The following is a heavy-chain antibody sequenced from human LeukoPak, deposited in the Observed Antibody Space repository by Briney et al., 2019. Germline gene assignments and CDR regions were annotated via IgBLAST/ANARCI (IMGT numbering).Heavy chain of an antibody. CDR1: GFTFSSYG. CDR2: IWYDGSNK. D-gene: IGHD2-2*01. Sequence: GGSLRLSCAASGFTFSSYGMHWVRQAPGKGLEWVAVIWYDGSNKYYADSVKGRFTISRDNSKDTLYLQMNSLRAEDTAVYYCARPSYCSSTSCYGGYYYYGMDVWGQGTTVTVSS. J-gene: IGHJ6*02. V-gene: IGHV3-33*01. CDR3: ARPSYCSSTSCYGGYYYYGMDV.